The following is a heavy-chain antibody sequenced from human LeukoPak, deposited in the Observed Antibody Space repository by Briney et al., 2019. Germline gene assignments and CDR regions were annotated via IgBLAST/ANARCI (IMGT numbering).Heavy chain of an antibody. D-gene: IGHD4-17*01. CDR2: IIPIFGTA. CDR3: ARAGGDYDWFDP. V-gene: IGHV1-69*05. J-gene: IGHJ5*02. CDR1: GGTFSSYA. Sequence: SVKVSCKASGGTFSSYAISWVRQAPGQGLEWMGRIIPIFGTANYAQKFQGRVTITTDESTSTAYMELSSLGSEDTAVYYCARAGGDYDWFDPWGQGTLVTVSS.